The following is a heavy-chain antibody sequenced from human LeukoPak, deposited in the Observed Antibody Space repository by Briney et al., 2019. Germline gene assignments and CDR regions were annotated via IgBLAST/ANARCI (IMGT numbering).Heavy chain of an antibody. J-gene: IGHJ4*02. CDR2: ISSSSSYT. V-gene: IGHV3-11*05. CDR3: ARERLSTYYYDSSGSEDLDY. D-gene: IGHD3-22*01. Sequence: GGSLMLSCAASGFTFSDYYMSWIRQAPGKGLEWVSYISSSSSYTNYADSVKGRFTIPRDNAKNSLYLQMNSLRAEDTAVYYCARERLSTYYYDSSGSEDLDYWGQGTLVTVSS. CDR1: GFTFSDYY.